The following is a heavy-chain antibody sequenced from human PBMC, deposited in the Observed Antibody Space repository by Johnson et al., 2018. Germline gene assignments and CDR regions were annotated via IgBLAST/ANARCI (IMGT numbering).Heavy chain of an antibody. Sequence: VQLVESGGGLVQRGGSLRLSCALSGTTFDTDGVSWVRQAPGKGLEWVSAIRDIGGVAYYADSVKGRFTISSDDSKNTLYLQMNSRRAEDTAVYYCARDQGWNRYYYGVDVWGQGATGIVSS. D-gene: IGHD1-1*01. J-gene: IGHJ6*02. V-gene: IGHV3-23*04. CDR2: IRDIGGVA. CDR1: GTTFDTDG. CDR3: ARDQGWNRYYYGVDV.